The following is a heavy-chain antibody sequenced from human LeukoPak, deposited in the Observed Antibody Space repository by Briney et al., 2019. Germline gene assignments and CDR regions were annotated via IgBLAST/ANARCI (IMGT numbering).Heavy chain of an antibody. CDR2: IYYSGST. V-gene: IGHV4-39*01. CDR1: GGSISSSSYY. Sequence: SETLSLTCTVSGGSISSSSYYWGWIRQPPGKGLEWTGSIYYSGSTYYNPSLKSRVTISVDTSKNQFSLKLSSVTAADTAVYYCARPQYYYDSSGYGYWGQGTLVTVSS. CDR3: ARPQYYYDSSGYGY. J-gene: IGHJ4*02. D-gene: IGHD3-22*01.